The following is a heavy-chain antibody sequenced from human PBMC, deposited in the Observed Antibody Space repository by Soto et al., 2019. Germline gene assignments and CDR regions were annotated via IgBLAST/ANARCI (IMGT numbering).Heavy chain of an antibody. D-gene: IGHD3-16*01. Sequence: SETLSLTCTGSGGYVSSGSDYWNWIRQPPGKGLEWIGYIYYSGSTNSNPSLRSRVTISVDTSKNQFSLRLSSVTAGDTAVYSGAGVGVVYDNDGRGFAYPISLFAAWGQGPRVTVSS. J-gene: IGHJ5*02. CDR1: GGYVSSGSDY. V-gene: IGHV4-61*01. CDR2: IYYSGST. CDR3: AGVGVVYDNDGRGFAYPISLFAA.